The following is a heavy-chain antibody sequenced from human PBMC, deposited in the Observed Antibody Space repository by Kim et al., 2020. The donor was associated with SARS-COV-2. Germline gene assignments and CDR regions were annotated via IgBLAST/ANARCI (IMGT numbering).Heavy chain of an antibody. CDR3: AKREGSGDSSGN. V-gene: IGHV3-23*01. Sequence: YYADSVKGRFTISRDNSKNTLYLQMNSLRAEDTAVYYCAKREGSGDSSGNWGQGTLVTVSS. J-gene: IGHJ4*02. D-gene: IGHD3-22*01.